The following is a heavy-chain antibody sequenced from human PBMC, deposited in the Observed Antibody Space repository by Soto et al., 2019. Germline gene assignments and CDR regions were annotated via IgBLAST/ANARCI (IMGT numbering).Heavy chain of an antibody. CDR2: ISYDGSNK. CDR1: GFTFSSYA. J-gene: IGHJ4*02. Sequence: GGSLRLSCAASGFTFSSYAMHWVRQAPGKGLEWVAVISYDGSNKYYADSVKGRFSISRDNSKNTLYLQMNSLRAEDTAVYYCERELDGYDSSGDDYRGQGTRVT. D-gene: IGHD3-22*01. CDR3: ERELDGYDSSGDDY. V-gene: IGHV3-30-3*01.